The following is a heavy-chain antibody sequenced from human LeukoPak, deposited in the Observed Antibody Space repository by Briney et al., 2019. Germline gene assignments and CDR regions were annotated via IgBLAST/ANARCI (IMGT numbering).Heavy chain of an antibody. Sequence: ASVKVSCKASGYTFTDYYMHWVRQAPGQGLEWMGWINPNSGGTNYAQKFQGRVTMTRDTSISTAYMELSGLRSDDTAVYYCARMVDGDYGSDYWGQGTLVTVSS. CDR2: INPNSGGT. J-gene: IGHJ4*02. V-gene: IGHV1-2*02. CDR1: GYTFTDYY. CDR3: ARMVDGDYGSDY. D-gene: IGHD4-17*01.